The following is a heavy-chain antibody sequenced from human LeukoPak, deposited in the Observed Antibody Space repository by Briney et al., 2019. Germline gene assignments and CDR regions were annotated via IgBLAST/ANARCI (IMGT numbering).Heavy chain of an antibody. Sequence: GGSLRLSCTASGFTFNNYAMSWVRQAPGKGLEWVSTISGGGRNTDYADSVKGRFTISRDNAKNSLNLQMNSLRAEDTAVYYCARDSGYSGYSDYWGQGTLVTVSS. J-gene: IGHJ4*02. CDR3: ARDSGYSGYSDY. CDR1: GFTFNNYA. D-gene: IGHD5-12*01. V-gene: IGHV3-23*01. CDR2: ISGGGRNT.